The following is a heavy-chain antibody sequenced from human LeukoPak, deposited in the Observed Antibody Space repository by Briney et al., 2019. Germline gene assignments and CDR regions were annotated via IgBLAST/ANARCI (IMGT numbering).Heavy chain of an antibody. V-gene: IGHV3-30*18. J-gene: IGHJ4*02. CDR2: RSYDGSNK. CDR1: EFTLSSYA. D-gene: IGHD3-16*01. Sequence: PGSPLSPSCPASEFTLSSYAGHRCSQPPGKGREWLPVRSYDGSNKYYADSVKCPFTISRDNSKNTLYLQMNSLRAEDTAVYYCAKANLYVYSPADYWGQGDLVTVSS. CDR3: AKANLYVYSPADY.